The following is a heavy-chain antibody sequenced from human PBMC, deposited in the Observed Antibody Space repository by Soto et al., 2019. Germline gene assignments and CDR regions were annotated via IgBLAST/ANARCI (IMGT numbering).Heavy chain of an antibody. CDR2: ISSDGSIT. J-gene: IGHJ4*02. CDR3: VRDIVAVAGTGF. CDR1: GFTFSAYW. Sequence: VGSLRLSCAASGFTFSAYWMHWVRQAPGKGLVWVSRISSDGSITTYADSVKGRFTISRDNVKNTVYLQMNSLRVEDTAVYYCVRDIVAVAGTGFWGQGAPVTVSS. D-gene: IGHD6-19*01. V-gene: IGHV3-74*01.